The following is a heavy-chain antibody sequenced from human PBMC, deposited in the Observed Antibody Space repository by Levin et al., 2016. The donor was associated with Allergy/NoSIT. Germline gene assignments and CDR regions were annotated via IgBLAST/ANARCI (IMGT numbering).Heavy chain of an antibody. Sequence: GGSLRLSCAASGFTFSSYAMHWVRQAPGKGLEWVAIIWFDGSNKYYADSVKGRFAISRDNSKNTLYLQMNSLTVEDTAVYYCANQNDLGHFQNWGQGTLVTVSS. CDR3: ANQNDLGHFQN. J-gene: IGHJ1*01. CDR1: GFTFSSYA. V-gene: IGHV3-33*06. CDR2: IWFDGSNK. D-gene: IGHD1-1*01.